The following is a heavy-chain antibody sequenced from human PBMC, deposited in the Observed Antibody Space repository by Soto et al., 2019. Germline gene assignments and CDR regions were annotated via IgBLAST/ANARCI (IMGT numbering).Heavy chain of an antibody. D-gene: IGHD3-22*01. J-gene: IGHJ6*02. Sequence: SVKVSCKASGGTSSSYAISWVRKAPGQGIEWMGGIIPIFGTANYAQKFQGRVTITADKSTSTAYMELSSLRSEDTAVYYCARTIVVVRSYYYGMDVWGQGTTVTVSS. V-gene: IGHV1-69*06. CDR3: ARTIVVVRSYYYGMDV. CDR2: IIPIFGTA. CDR1: GGTSSSYA.